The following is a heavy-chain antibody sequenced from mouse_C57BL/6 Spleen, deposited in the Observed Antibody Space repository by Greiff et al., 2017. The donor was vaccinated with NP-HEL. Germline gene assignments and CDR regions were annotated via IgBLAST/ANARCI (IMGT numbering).Heavy chain of an antibody. CDR2: ISYDGSN. V-gene: IGHV3-6*01. CDR3: ARNYGSSYYYAMDY. Sequence: VQLQESGPGLVKPSQSLSLTCSVTGYSITSGYYWNWIRQSPGNKLEWMGYISYDGSNNYNPSLKNRITITRDTSKNQFFLKLNSVTTEDTATYYCARNYGSSYYYAMDYWGQGTSVTVSS. CDR1: GYSITSGYY. D-gene: IGHD1-1*01. J-gene: IGHJ4*01.